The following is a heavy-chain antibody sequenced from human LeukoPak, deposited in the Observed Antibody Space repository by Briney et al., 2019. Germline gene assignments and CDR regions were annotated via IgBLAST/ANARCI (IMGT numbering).Heavy chain of an antibody. CDR1: GFTFSSYS. Sequence: PGGSLRLSCEASGFTFSSYSMNWVRQAPGKAMEWVSSITSSGTYIFYADSVKGRFTISRDNAKNSLYLQMDSLGPEDTAVYYCARDPYSGNYGNDYYYYMDVWGKGTTVTIPS. J-gene: IGHJ6*03. V-gene: IGHV3-21*01. D-gene: IGHD1-26*01. CDR2: ITSSGTYI. CDR3: ARDPYSGNYGNDYYYYMDV.